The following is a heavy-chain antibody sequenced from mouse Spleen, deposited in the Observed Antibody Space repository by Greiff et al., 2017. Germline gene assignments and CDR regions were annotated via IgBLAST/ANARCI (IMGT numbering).Heavy chain of an antibody. CDR1: GFTFSSFG. CDR3: ARSGAGPAWFAY. V-gene: IGHV5-17*02. CDR2: ISSGSSTI. D-gene: IGHD3-3*01. Sequence: EVHLVESGGGLVQPGGSRKLPCAASGFTFSSFGMHWVRQAPEKGLEWVAYISSGSSTIYYADTVKGRFTISRDNPKNTLFLQMTSLRSEDTAMYYCARSGAGPAWFAYWGQGTLVTVSA. J-gene: IGHJ3*01.